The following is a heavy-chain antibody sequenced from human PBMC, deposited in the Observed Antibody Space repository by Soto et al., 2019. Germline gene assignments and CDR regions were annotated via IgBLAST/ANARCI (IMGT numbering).Heavy chain of an antibody. J-gene: IGHJ4*02. D-gene: IGHD3-10*01. CDR3: VRDLDGSGSYYTDY. Sequence: ASVKVSCKASGYTFSIYGINWVRQAPGQGLEWMGWTRPNNGNTKYAQNLQGRVTMTTDTSTSTAYMELRSLRPDDTAVYYCVRDLDGSGSYYTDYWGQGTLVTVSS. CDR2: TRPNNGNT. CDR1: GYTFSIYG. V-gene: IGHV1-18*01.